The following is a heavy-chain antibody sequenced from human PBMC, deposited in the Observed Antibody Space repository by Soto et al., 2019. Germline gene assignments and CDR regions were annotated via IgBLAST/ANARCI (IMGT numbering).Heavy chain of an antibody. CDR2: LWYDGSNK. CDR3: ARERVFGVVITKAHFDY. J-gene: IGHJ4*02. V-gene: IGHV3-33*01. CDR1: GFTFSSYG. Sequence: QVQLVESGGVVVQPGRSLRLSCAASGFTFSSYGMHWFLQAPGEGLEWVAVLWYDGSNKYYADSVKGRFTSSRDNSKNTLYLQMNSLRAEDTAVYYCARERVFGVVITKAHFDYWGQGTLVTVSS. D-gene: IGHD3-3*01.